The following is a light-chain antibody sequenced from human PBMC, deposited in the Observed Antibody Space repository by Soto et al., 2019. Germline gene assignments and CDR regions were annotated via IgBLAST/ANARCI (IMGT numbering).Light chain of an antibody. CDR2: RAS. CDR3: QQSYSTLPYT. CDR1: RNISND. V-gene: IGKV1-39*01. J-gene: IGKJ2*01. Sequence: IQMTQSPSSLSASVGDRVTLSCRASRNISNDLNWYQQKPGKAPRLLIYRASTLQNGVPSRFSGSGSATDFTLTSTSLQPEDFATYSCQQSYSTLPYTFGQGTKVDIK.